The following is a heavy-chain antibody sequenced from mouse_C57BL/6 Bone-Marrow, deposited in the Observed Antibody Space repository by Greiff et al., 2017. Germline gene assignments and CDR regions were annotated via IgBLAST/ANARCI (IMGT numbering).Heavy chain of an antibody. Sequence: EVKLVESGGDLVKPGGSLKLSCAASGFTFSSYGMSWVRQTPDKRLEWVATISSGGSYTYYPDSVKGRFTISRDNAKNTLYLQMSSLKSEDTAMYYCARQGYYSNDYYAMDYWGQGTSVTVSS. D-gene: IGHD2-5*01. CDR1: GFTFSSYG. CDR3: ARQGYYSNDYYAMDY. V-gene: IGHV5-6*02. J-gene: IGHJ4*01. CDR2: ISSGGSYT.